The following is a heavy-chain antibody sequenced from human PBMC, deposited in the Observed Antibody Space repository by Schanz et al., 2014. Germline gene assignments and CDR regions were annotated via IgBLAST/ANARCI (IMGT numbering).Heavy chain of an antibody. V-gene: IGHV3-23*04. D-gene: IGHD2-8*02. J-gene: IGHJ4*02. CDR3: AKTLFPGGTQTLGN. Sequence: EVQLVESGGGLVKPGGSLRLSCEASGFSFGNYGMSWVRQAPGKGLEWVSGFDAHDGRAYYADSAKGRFTISRDNSKSTLYVEMNSLRVEDTAVYYCAKTLFPGGTQTLGNWGRGTLVTVSS. CDR1: GFSFGNYG. CDR2: FDAHDGRA.